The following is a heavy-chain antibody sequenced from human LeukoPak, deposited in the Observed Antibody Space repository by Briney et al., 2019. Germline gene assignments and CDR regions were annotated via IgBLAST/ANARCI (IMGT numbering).Heavy chain of an antibody. CDR3: ARVARMVRGVIIPYYYYYMDV. Sequence: SETLSLTCTVSGGSISSSSYYWSWIRQPPGKGLEWIGSIYYSGSTYYNPSLKSRVTISVDTSKNQFSLKLSSVTAADTAVYYCARVARMVRGVIIPYYYYYMDVWGKGTTVTVSS. CDR1: GGSISSSSYY. CDR2: IYYSGST. V-gene: IGHV4-39*07. J-gene: IGHJ6*03. D-gene: IGHD3-10*01.